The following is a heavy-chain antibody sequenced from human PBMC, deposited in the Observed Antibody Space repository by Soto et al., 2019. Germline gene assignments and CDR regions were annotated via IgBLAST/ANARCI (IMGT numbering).Heavy chain of an antibody. CDR1: GGSISSYY. CDR2: IYYSGST. V-gene: IGHV4-59*01. D-gene: IGHD6-19*01. J-gene: IGHJ3*02. Sequence: SETLSLTCTVSGGSISSYYWSWIRQPPGKGLEWIGYIYYSGSTNYNPSLKSRVTISVDTSKNQFSLKLSSVTAADTAVYYCARDRGDSSGLLDAFDIWVQGTMVTVSS. CDR3: ARDRGDSSGLLDAFDI.